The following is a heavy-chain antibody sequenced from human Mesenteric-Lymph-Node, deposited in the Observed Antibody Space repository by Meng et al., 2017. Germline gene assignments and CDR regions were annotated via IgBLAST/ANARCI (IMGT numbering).Heavy chain of an antibody. D-gene: IGHD6-13*01. CDR1: GFSLTTGAVG. V-gene: IGHV2-5*01. CDR2: IYWNGDK. Sequence: SGPTLVKPTQTLTLTCTFSGFSLTTGAVGVGWIRQPPGKALECLGIIYWNGDKRYGPSLENRVTITKDTSKNQVVLTMTNMDTVDTATYYCAHRRLTTAGSWDYFDYWGQGTLVTVSS. J-gene: IGHJ4*02. CDR3: AHRRLTTAGSWDYFDY.